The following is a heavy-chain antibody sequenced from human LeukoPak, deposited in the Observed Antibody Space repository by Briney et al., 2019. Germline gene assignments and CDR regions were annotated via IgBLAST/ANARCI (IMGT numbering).Heavy chain of an antibody. D-gene: IGHD3-3*01. CDR1: GGSISSSSYY. J-gene: IGHJ6*03. CDR3: ARETRRYYDFWSGYLRTFKDSTHYYMDV. V-gene: IGHV4-39*07. Sequence: PSETLSLTCTVSGGSISSSSYYWGWIRQPPGKGLEWIGSIYYSGSTYYNPSLKSRVTISVDTSKNQFSLKLSSVTAADTAVYYCARETRRYYDFWSGYLRTFKDSTHYYMDVWGKGTTVTVSS. CDR2: IYYSGST.